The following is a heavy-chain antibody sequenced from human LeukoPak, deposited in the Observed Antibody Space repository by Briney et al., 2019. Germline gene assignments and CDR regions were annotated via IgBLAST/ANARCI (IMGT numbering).Heavy chain of an antibody. J-gene: IGHJ4*02. CDR2: ISWNSGTI. D-gene: IGHD6-13*01. CDR1: GFTFDDYA. Sequence: GGSLRLSCAASGFTFDDYAMHWVRQAPGKGLEWVSGISWNSGTIYYADSVKGRFTISRDDAKNSLYLQMHSLRAEDTALYYCAKRSAAGTVGYFDYWGQGTLVTASS. CDR3: AKRSAAGTVGYFDY. V-gene: IGHV3-9*01.